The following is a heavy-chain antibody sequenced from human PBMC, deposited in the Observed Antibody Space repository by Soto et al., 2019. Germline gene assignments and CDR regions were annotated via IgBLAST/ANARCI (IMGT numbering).Heavy chain of an antibody. V-gene: IGHV4-31*03. CDR2: VYHSGNT. Sequence: QVQLQESGPGLVKPSQTLSLTCSVSGDSIRGGGHYCNWIRQCPGKGLEWIGYVYHSGNTHYNPSLRGRLTISIDTSKNQFSLRLISVTAADTALYYCARDTGLAPTVWGYWGHGTQVTVSS. CDR1: GDSIRGGGHY. J-gene: IGHJ4*03. D-gene: IGHD7-27*01. CDR3: ARDTGLAPTVWGY.